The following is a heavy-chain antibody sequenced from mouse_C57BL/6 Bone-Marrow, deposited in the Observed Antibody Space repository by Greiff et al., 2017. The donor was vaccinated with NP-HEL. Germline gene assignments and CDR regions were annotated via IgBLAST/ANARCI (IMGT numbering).Heavy chain of an antibody. CDR1: GYTFTDYE. V-gene: IGHV1-15*01. J-gene: IGHJ4*01. CDR3: TDGYYYYYAMDY. D-gene: IGHD2-3*01. CDR2: IDPETGGT. Sequence: VQLQQSGAELVRPGASVTLSCKASGYTFTDYEMHWVKQTPVHGLEWIGAIDPETGGTAYNQKFKGKAILTADKSSSTAYMELRSLTSADSAVDYCTDGYYYYYAMDYWGQGTSVTVSS.